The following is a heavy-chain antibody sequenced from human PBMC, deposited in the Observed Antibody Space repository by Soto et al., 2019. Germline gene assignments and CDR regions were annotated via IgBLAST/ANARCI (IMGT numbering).Heavy chain of an antibody. CDR3: ARFVRSCSGTTCYTRADF. J-gene: IGHJ6*02. CDR1: GGSVSSDTHY. CDR2: IYSSGST. V-gene: IGHV4-61*01. Sequence: SETLSLTCTVSGGSVSSDTHYWSWIRQPPGKRLEWIGFIYSSGSTNYNPSLKGRVTMSVDTSKNQFSLKLRSVIVADTAVYHCARFVRSCSGTTCYTRADFWGQGTTVTVSS. D-gene: IGHD2-2*02.